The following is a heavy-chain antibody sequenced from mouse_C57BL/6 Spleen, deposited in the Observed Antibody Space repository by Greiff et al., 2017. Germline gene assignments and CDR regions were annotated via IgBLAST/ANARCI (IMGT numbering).Heavy chain of an antibody. V-gene: IGHV1-55*01. CDR2: IYPGSGST. J-gene: IGHJ4*01. Sequence: VQLQQPGAELVKPGASVKMSCKASGYTFTSYWITWVKQRPGQGLEWIGDIYPGSGSTNYNAKFKSKATLTVDTSSSTAYLQLSSLTSEDSAVYYCARGLLPYAMDYWGQGTSVTVSS. D-gene: IGHD2-3*01. CDR3: ARGLLPYAMDY. CDR1: GYTFTSYW.